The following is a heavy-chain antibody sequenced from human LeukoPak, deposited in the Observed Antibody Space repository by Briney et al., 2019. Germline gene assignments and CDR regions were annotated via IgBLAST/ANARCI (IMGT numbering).Heavy chain of an antibody. CDR3: AKSVVVITFRFDD. Sequence: GGSLRLSCAASGFTFNSDVMSWVRQAPGKGLEWVSAINGGGGNTYYADSVKGRFTISRDNSKNMVYLQMNSLRADGTAVYYCAKSVVVITFRFDDWGQGALVTVSS. CDR2: INGGGGNT. J-gene: IGHJ4*02. D-gene: IGHD2-15*01. CDR1: GFTFNSDV. V-gene: IGHV3-23*01.